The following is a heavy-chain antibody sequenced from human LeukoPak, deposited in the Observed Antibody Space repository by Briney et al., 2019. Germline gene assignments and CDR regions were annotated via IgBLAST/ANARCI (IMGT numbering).Heavy chain of an antibody. D-gene: IGHD2-21*01. CDR1: GFTFSPYW. V-gene: IGHV3-7*01. CDR2: INENGRDG. Sequence: GGSLRLSCAASGFTFSPYWMSWVRQAPGKGLEWVATINENGRDGYYADSVRGRFSVSRDNAWNSLYLRMSSLRAEDTAVYYCAREYYSSFDYWGQGSLVIVSS. J-gene: IGHJ4*02. CDR3: AREYYSSFDY.